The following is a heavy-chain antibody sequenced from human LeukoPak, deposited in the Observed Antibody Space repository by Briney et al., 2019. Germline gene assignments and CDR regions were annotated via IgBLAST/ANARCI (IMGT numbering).Heavy chain of an antibody. D-gene: IGHD3-10*01. J-gene: IGHJ4*02. V-gene: IGHV3-48*03. CDR2: ISSGSTI. CDR3: ARVLGSLVDY. Sequence: GGSLRLSCAASGFTFSSYEMNWVRQAPGKGLEWVSYISSGSTIYYADSVKGRFTISRDNAKNSLYLQMNSLRAEDTAVYYCARVLGSLVDYWGQGTLVTVSS. CDR1: GFTFSSYE.